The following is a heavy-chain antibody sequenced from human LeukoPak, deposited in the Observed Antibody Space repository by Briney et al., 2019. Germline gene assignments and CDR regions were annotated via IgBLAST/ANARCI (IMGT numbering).Heavy chain of an antibody. CDR3: ARCISTPGVPVDWFDP. V-gene: IGHV4-59*01. Sequence: SETLSLTCTVSGVSISSYHGSWIRQPPGKGLEWIGYIYNSGSTNYNPSLKSRVTISVDTSKNQFSLKLSSVTAADTAVYYCARCISTPGVPVDWFDPWGQGTLVTVS. CDR1: GVSISSYH. J-gene: IGHJ5*02. D-gene: IGHD1-1*01. CDR2: IYNSGST.